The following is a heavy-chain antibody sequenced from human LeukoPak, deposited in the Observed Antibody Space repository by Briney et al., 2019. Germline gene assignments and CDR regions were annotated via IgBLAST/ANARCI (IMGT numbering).Heavy chain of an antibody. Sequence: GGSLRLSCAASGFTFSSYGMHWVRQAPGKGLEWVAFIRCDGSNKYYADSVKGRFTISRDNSKNTLYLQMNSLRAEDTAVYYCAKAPKLRYDAFDIWGQGTMVTVSS. CDR2: IRCDGSNK. V-gene: IGHV3-30*02. CDR1: GFTFSSYG. D-gene: IGHD6-6*01. J-gene: IGHJ3*02. CDR3: AKAPKLRYDAFDI.